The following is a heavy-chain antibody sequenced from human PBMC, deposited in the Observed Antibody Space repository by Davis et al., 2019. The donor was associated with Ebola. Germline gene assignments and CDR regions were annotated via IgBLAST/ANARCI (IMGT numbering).Heavy chain of an antibody. CDR3: ARPSSGYEASFDY. D-gene: IGHD3-22*01. CDR1: GYSFDSYW. J-gene: IGHJ4*02. V-gene: IGHV5-51*01. CDR2: IYPGDSDT. Sequence: GGSLRLSCRGSGYSFDSYWIGWVRQMPGKGLEWMGIIYPGDSDTRYSPSFQGQVTISADKSINSAYLQWNSLRASDTAIYYCARPSSGYEASFDYGGQGTLVTVSS.